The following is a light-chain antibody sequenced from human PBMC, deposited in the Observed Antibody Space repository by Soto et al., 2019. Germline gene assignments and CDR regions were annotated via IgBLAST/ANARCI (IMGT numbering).Light chain of an antibody. CDR1: QSVSSNC. J-gene: IGKJ4*01. CDR3: QQFGSSPMVS. V-gene: IGKV3-20*01. Sequence: EIVLTQSPGTLSLSPGERATLSCRASQSVSSNCLAWYQLKPGQTSRLLIYGASSRATGITDRFSGSGSGTDFTLTISRLEPEDFAVYYCQQFGSSPMVSFGGGTKVEIK. CDR2: GAS.